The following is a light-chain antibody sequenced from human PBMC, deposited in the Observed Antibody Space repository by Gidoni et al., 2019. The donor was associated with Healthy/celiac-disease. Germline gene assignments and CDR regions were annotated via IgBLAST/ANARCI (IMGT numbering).Light chain of an antibody. V-gene: IGKV3-20*01. CDR1: HSVSSSY. CDR2: GAS. Sequence: EIVLTQYPGTLSLSPGERATLSCRASHSVSSSYLAWYQQKPGQAPRLLIYGASSRATGIPDRFSGSGSGTDFTLTISRLEPEDFAVYYCQQYGSSPETFGQGTKVEIK. J-gene: IGKJ1*01. CDR3: QQYGSSPET.